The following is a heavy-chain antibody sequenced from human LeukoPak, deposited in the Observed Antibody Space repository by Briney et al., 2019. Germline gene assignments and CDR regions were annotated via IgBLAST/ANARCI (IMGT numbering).Heavy chain of an antibody. CDR1: GFTFGDYA. Sequence: PGGSLRLSCTAAGFTFGDYAMSWFRQAPGKGREWVGFIRSKAYGGTTEYDASVKGRFTISRDDSKSIAYLQMNSLRAEDTAVYYCAREHSGYDFPGRDYYYMDVWGKGTTVTVSS. D-gene: IGHD5-12*01. J-gene: IGHJ6*03. V-gene: IGHV3-49*03. CDR3: AREHSGYDFPGRDYYYMDV. CDR2: IRSKAYGGTT.